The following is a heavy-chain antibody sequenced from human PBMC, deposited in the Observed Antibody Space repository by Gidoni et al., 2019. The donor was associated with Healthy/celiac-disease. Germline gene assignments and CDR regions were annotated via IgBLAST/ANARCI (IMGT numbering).Heavy chain of an antibody. V-gene: IGHV3-30*04. J-gene: IGHJ4*02. CDR1: GFHFSSYA. CDR3: ARAVGATGTYFDY. D-gene: IGHD1-26*01. Sequence: QVQLVESGGGVVQPGRSLRLSCAASGFHFSSYAMHWVRQAPGKGLEWVAVIAYDGSNKYYADSVKGRFTISRDNSKNTLYLQRNSLRAEDTAVYYCARAVGATGTYFDYWGQGTLVTVSS. CDR2: IAYDGSNK.